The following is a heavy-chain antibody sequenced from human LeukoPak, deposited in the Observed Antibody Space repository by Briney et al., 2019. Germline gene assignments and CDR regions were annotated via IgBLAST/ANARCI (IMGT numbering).Heavy chain of an antibody. Sequence: SETLSLTCTVSNYSISSGYYWGWIRQPPGKGLEWIGSFFHSGSTYYNPSLKSRVTISVDTSKNQFSLKLSSVTAADTAAYYCARTGYRLRGFSSSIDYWGQGTLVTVSS. CDR3: ARTGYRLRGFSSSIDY. CDR2: FFHSGST. V-gene: IGHV4-38-2*02. D-gene: IGHD5-18*01. CDR1: NYSISSGYY. J-gene: IGHJ4*02.